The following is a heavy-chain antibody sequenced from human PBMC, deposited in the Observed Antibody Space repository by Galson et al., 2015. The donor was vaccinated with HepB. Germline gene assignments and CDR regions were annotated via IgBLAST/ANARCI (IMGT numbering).Heavy chain of an antibody. CDR2: IDPSDSHS. CDR1: GYTFSTYW. J-gene: IGHJ6*02. V-gene: IGHV5-10-1*01. CDR3: ARGQYGSGTYYDYFYYYGLDI. Sequence: QSGAEVKKPGESLTISCKGFGYTFSTYWINWVRQIPGKGLQWMGGIDPSDSHSDYSPSFQGRVTISADRSTSTAYLQWSSLKASDTAKYFCARGQYGSGTYYDYFYYYGLDIWGQGTTITVSS. D-gene: IGHD3-10*01.